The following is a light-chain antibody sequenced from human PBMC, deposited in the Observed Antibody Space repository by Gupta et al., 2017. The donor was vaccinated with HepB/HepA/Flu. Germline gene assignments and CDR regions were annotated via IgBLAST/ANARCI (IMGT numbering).Light chain of an antibody. CDR3: NSRDSSGNVV. V-gene: IGLV3-19*01. J-gene: IGLJ2*01. Sequence: SSELTQDPAVSVALGPTVRITCQGDSLRSYYASWYQQKPGQAPVLVIYGKNNRPSGIPDRFSGSSSGNTASLTITGAQAEDEADYYCNSRDSSGNVVFGGGTKLTVL. CDR1: SLRSYY. CDR2: GKN.